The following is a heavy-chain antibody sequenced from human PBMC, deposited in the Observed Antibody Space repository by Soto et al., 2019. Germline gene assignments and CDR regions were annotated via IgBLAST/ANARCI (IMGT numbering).Heavy chain of an antibody. Sequence: GSLRLSCAASGFTFNSIGMHWVRQAPGRGLEWVAVISFDGSNKYYADSVKGRFTISRDNSKNTLYLQVNSLRAENTAVYYCANDGGWLQPFDCWGQGTLVTVSS. V-gene: IGHV3-30*18. CDR3: ANDGGWLQPFDC. J-gene: IGHJ4*02. CDR1: GFTFNSIG. CDR2: ISFDGSNK. D-gene: IGHD5-12*01.